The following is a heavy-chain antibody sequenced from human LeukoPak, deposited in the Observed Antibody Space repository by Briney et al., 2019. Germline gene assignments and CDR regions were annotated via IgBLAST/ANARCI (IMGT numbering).Heavy chain of an antibody. CDR1: GGTFSSYA. V-gene: IGHV1-18*01. J-gene: IGHJ4*02. CDR2: ISGYNGNT. CDR3: ARDPAAVAGLPLSDS. D-gene: IGHD6-19*01. Sequence: GSSVKVSCKASGGTFSSYAISWVRQAPGQGLEWMGWISGYNGNTNYAQKLQGRVTMTTDTSTSTAYMELRSLRSDDTAVYYCARDPAAVAGLPLSDSWGQGTLVTVSS.